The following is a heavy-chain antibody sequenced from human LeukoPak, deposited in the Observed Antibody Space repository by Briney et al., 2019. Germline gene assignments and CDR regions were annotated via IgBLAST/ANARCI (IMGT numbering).Heavy chain of an antibody. Sequence: PGGSLRLSCAASGFTLSSYWMHWVRQAPGKGLVWVSRINSDGSSTTYADSVKGRFTISRDNAKNTLYLQMNSLRAEDTAVYYCATTPGLGVINNWGQGTLVTVSS. CDR3: ATTPGLGVINN. CDR1: GFTLSSYW. J-gene: IGHJ4*02. D-gene: IGHD2-21*01. V-gene: IGHV3-74*01. CDR2: INSDGSST.